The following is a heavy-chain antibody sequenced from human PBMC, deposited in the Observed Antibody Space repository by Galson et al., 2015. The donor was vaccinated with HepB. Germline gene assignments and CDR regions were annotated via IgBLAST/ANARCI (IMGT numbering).Heavy chain of an antibody. V-gene: IGHV3-33*07. J-gene: IGHJ4*02. CDR2: ISSDGAKK. CDR3: AGDIRSSAPRV. CDR1: GFTFSASY. D-gene: IGHD3-3*01. Sequence: SLRLSCAASGFTFSASYMNWMRRAPDKGLEWVAVISSDGAKKYYVDSEGGRFIISRDNSKNTVYLQLNGLRVDDTALYYCAGDIRSSAPRVWGQGTILTVSS.